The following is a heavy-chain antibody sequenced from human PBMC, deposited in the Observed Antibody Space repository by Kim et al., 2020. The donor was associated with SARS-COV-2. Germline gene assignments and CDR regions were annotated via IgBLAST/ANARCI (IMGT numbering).Heavy chain of an antibody. CDR3: ASRIYTSFDS. Sequence: SRTTYADSVKGRFTDSRDNAKNTLYLQMNNLRAEDTAMYYCASRIYTSFDSWGQGTLVTVSS. V-gene: IGHV3-74*01. CDR2: SRT. J-gene: IGHJ4*02.